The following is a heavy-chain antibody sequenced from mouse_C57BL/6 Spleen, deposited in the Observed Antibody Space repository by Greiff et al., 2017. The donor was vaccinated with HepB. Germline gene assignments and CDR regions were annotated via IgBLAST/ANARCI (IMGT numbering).Heavy chain of an antibody. Sequence: VQRVESGAELVRPGASVTLSCKASGYTFTDYEMHWVKQTPVHGLEWIGAIDPETGVTAYNQKFKGKAILTAAKSSSTAYMELRSLTSEDSAVYYCTRNDYYGSSWLAYWGQGTLVTVSA. CDR3: TRNDYYGSSWLAY. D-gene: IGHD1-1*01. CDR2: IDPETGVT. V-gene: IGHV1-15*01. J-gene: IGHJ3*01. CDR1: GYTFTDYE.